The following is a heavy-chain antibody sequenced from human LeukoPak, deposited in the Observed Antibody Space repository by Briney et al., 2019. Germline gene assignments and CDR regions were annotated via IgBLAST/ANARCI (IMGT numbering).Heavy chain of an antibody. D-gene: IGHD4-17*01. Sequence: GGSLRLSCAASGFTFGSYTMNWVRQAPGKGLEWVSAISGSGGSTYYADSVKGRFTISRDNSKNTLYLQMNSLRAEDTAVYYCAKDRTTVTGYYFDYWGQGTLVTVSS. CDR3: AKDRTTVTGYYFDY. V-gene: IGHV3-23*01. J-gene: IGHJ4*02. CDR2: ISGSGGST. CDR1: GFTFGSYT.